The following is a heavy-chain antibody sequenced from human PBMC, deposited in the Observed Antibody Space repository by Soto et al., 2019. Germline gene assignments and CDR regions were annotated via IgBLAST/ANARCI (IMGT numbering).Heavy chain of an antibody. V-gene: IGHV4-34*01. CDR1: GGSFSGYY. CDR2: INHSGST. Sequence: SETLSLTCAVYGGSFSGYYWSWIRQPPGKGLEWIGEINHSGSTNYNPSLKSRVTISVDTSKNQFSLKLSSVTAADTAVYYCARATEVITIFGVVIPDYYGMDVWGQGTTVTVS. D-gene: IGHD3-3*01. J-gene: IGHJ6*02. CDR3: ARATEVITIFGVVIPDYYGMDV.